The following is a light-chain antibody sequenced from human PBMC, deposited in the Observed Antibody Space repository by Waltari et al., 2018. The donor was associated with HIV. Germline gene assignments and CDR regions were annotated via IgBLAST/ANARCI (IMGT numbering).Light chain of an antibody. J-gene: IGKJ5*01. CDR3: QQYNNWPPIT. CDR2: GAS. CDR1: QSVASN. V-gene: IGKV3-15*01. Sequence: GERATLSCRASQSVASNLAWYQHKPGQAPRLLIYGASTRATGIPARFSGRGSGREFTLTISTLQSEDFAVYYCQQYNNWPPITFGQGTRLEIK.